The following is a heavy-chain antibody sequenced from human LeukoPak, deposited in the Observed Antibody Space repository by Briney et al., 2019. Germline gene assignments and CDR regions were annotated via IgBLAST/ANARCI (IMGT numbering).Heavy chain of an antibody. D-gene: IGHD1-7*01. J-gene: IGHJ4*02. CDR2: IKQDGSEK. V-gene: IGHV3-7*01. CDR3: ARDWYYDY. CDR1: GFTFSSYW. Sequence: QPGGSLRLSCADSGFTFSSYWMSWVRQAPGKGLEWVANIKQDGSEKYYVDSVKGRFTISRDNAKNSLYLQMNSLRAEDTSVYYCARDWYYDYWGQGTLVTVSS.